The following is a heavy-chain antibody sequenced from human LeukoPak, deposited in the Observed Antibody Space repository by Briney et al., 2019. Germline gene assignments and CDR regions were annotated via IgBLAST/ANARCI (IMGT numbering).Heavy chain of an antibody. V-gene: IGHV1-2*04. CDR2: INPNSGGT. D-gene: IGHD3-22*01. J-gene: IGHJ4*02. CDR1: GYTFTGYY. Sequence: ASVKVSCKASGYTFTGYYMHWVRQAPGQGLEWMGWINPNSGGTNYAQKFQGWVTMTRDTSISTAYMELSRLRSDDTAAYYCARGQYYYDSSGYYSKFDCWGQGTLVTVSS. CDR3: ARGQYYYDSSGYYSKFDC.